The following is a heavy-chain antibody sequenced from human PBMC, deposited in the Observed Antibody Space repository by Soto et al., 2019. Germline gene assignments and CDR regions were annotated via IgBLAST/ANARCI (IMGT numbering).Heavy chain of an antibody. V-gene: IGHV4-59*01. Sequence: NPSETLSLTCTVSGDSISPYCWTWVRQSPGKGLEWIGYISYSGSTNYNPSLKSRLTILLNTSKKHFSLKLSSVTAADTALYYCARGTRATQYYNYFYGMDDWGQGTTVTVSS. J-gene: IGHJ6*02. CDR1: GDSISPYC. D-gene: IGHD4-4*01. CDR2: ISYSGST. CDR3: ARGTRATQYYNYFYGMDD.